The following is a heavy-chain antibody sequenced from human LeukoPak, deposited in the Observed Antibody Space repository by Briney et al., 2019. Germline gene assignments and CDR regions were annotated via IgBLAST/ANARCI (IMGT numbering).Heavy chain of an antibody. Sequence: ASVKVSCKASGYIFTDYYIHWVRQAPGQGLEWMGRINPNSGGANYAQQFQGRVTMTRDTSISIAYMEVARLTSDDTAVYYCARGSGYGDSPGLDWGQGTLVTVSS. D-gene: IGHD4-17*01. J-gene: IGHJ4*02. CDR2: INPNSGGA. V-gene: IGHV1-2*06. CDR1: GYIFTDYY. CDR3: ARGSGYGDSPGLD.